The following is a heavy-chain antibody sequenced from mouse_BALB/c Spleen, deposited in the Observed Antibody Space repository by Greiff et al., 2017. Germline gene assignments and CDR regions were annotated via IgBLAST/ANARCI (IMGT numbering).Heavy chain of an antibody. Sequence: VQLKESGPGLVAPSQSLSITCTVSGFSLTSYGVHWVRQPPGKGLEWLGVIWAGGSTNYNSALMSRLSISKDNSKSQVFLKMNSLQTDDTAMYYCAREGLTGRAWFAYWGQGTLVTVSA. J-gene: IGHJ3*01. CDR2: IWAGGST. V-gene: IGHV2-9*02. CDR3: AREGLTGRAWFAY. D-gene: IGHD4-1*01. CDR1: GFSLTSYG.